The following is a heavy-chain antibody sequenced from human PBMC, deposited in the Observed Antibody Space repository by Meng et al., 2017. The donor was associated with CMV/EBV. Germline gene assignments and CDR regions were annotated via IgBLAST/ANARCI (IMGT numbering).Heavy chain of an antibody. CDR3: ARDYGDGYNFHGGLQGIDP. D-gene: IGHD5-24*01. CDR1: GGSFSGYY. Sequence: SETLSLTCAVYGGSFSGYYRSWIRQPPGDGLEWIGEINTIGSPNYNPSPKSRVTISVDTSKNQFTLKLSSVPAADTAVYYCARDYGDGYNFHGGLQGIDPWGQGTLVTVSS. J-gene: IGHJ5*02. V-gene: IGHV4-34*01. CDR2: INTIGSP.